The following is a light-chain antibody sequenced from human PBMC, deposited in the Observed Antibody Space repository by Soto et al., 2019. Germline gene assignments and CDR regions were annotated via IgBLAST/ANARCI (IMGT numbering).Light chain of an antibody. J-gene: IGKJ2*01. Sequence: DIQMTQSPSSLSASVGDSVTSTCRPSQSISSSLNWYQQKPGKAPRLLIYAASTLQSGVPSGFSGSGSGTDFTLTISSLQPENFATYYCQQTFTTPHTFGQGTKVDIK. CDR3: QQTFTTPHT. V-gene: IGKV1-39*01. CDR2: AAS. CDR1: QSISSS.